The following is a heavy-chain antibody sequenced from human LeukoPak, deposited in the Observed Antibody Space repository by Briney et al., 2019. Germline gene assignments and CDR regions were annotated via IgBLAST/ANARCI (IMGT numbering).Heavy chain of an antibody. D-gene: IGHD3-9*01. CDR3: ARIYYDILTGYYTYFDY. J-gene: IGHJ4*02. Sequence: SETLSPTCTVSGGSISSHYWSWIRQPPGKGLEWIGYIYYSGSTNYNPSLKSRVTISVDTSKNQFSLKLSSVTAADTAVYYCARIYYDILTGYYTYFDYWGQGTLVTVSS. CDR2: IYYSGST. CDR1: GGSISSHY. V-gene: IGHV4-59*11.